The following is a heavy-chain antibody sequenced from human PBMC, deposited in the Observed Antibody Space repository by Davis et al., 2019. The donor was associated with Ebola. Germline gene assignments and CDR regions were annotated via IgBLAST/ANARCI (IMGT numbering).Heavy chain of an antibody. D-gene: IGHD2-2*01. CDR1: GFTFSSYG. J-gene: IGHJ5*02. V-gene: IGHV3-33*06. CDR3: AKDRGCFSISCYRDWFDP. Sequence: GGSLRLSCVASGFTFSSYGMHWVRQAPGKGLEWVAVIWYDGSNKYYADSVKGRFTISRDNSKNTLYLQMNSLRAEDTAVYYCAKDRGCFSISCYRDWFDPWGQGTLVTVSS. CDR2: IWYDGSNK.